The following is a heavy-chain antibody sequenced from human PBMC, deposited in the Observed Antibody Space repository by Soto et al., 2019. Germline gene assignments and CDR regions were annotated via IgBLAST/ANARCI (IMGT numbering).Heavy chain of an antibody. CDR3: GSKTTVRDWFDP. D-gene: IGHD4-4*01. J-gene: IGHJ5*02. V-gene: IGHV4-34*01. CDR2: INHSGST. CDR1: GGSFSGYY. Sequence: SETLSLTCAVYGGSFSGYYWSWIRQPPGKGLEWIGEINHSGSTNYNPSLKSRVTISVDTSKNQFSLKLSSVTAADTAVYYCGSKTTVRDWFDPWGQGTLVTVSS.